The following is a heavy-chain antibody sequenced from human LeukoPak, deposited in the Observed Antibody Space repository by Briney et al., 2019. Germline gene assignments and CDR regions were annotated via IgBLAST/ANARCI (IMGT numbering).Heavy chain of an antibody. J-gene: IGHJ4*02. CDR2: IYFSGST. CDR1: GVSISSSTYC. CDR3: ARLHTGAIDY. Sequence: SELRWLTCSVSGVSISSSTYCWGWIRQPPGKGLGWIGSIYFSGSTYYNPSLKIRVTKSVDTSKNQFSLKLSSVTAADTAVYYCARLHTGAIDYWGQGTLVTVSS. V-gene: IGHV4-39*01. D-gene: IGHD4/OR15-4a*01.